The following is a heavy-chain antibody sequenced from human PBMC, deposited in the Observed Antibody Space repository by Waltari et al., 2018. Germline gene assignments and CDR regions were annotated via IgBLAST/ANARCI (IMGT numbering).Heavy chain of an antibody. J-gene: IGHJ4*02. CDR1: GFSLSTSGMR. CDR2: IDWDDDK. Sequence: QVTLKESGPALVKPTQTLTLTCTFSGFSLSTSGMRVSWIRQPPGKALEWLARIDWDDDKFYSTSLKTRLTISKDTSKNQVVLTMTNMDPVDTATYYCARINIAAAGRGAFDYWGQGTLVTVSS. D-gene: IGHD6-13*01. CDR3: ARINIAAAGRGAFDY. V-gene: IGHV2-70*04.